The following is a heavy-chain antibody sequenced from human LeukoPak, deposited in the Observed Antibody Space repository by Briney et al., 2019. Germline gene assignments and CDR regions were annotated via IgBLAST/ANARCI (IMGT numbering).Heavy chain of an antibody. CDR2: IYYSGSI. CDR1: GGSISSYY. V-gene: IGHV4-59*01. Sequence: PSETLSLTCTVSGGSISSYYWSWIRQPPGKGLEWIGYIYYSGSINYNPSLKSRVTISVDTSKNQFSLKLSSVAAADTAVYYCARGVVGVHYYYYYMDVWGKGTTVTVSS. CDR3: ARGVVGVHYYYYYMDV. D-gene: IGHD3-16*01. J-gene: IGHJ6*03.